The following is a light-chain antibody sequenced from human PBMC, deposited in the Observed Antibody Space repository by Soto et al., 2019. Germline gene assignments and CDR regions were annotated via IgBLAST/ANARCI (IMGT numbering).Light chain of an antibody. CDR2: DAS. CDR3: QQYNSYSHT. J-gene: IGKJ2*01. Sequence: DIQMHQSPSTLSASVGDRVTITCRASQSISSWLAWYQQKPGKAPKLLIYDASSLESGGPSRFSGSGSGTEFTLTISSLQPDDFATYYCQQYNSYSHTFGQGTKLEIK. CDR1: QSISSW. V-gene: IGKV1-5*01.